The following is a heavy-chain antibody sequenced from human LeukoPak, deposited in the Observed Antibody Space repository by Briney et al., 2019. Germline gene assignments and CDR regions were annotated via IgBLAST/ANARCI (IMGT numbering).Heavy chain of an antibody. CDR3: ARGRLRGTIFGVVTKPYYYYYGMDV. D-gene: IGHD3-3*01. CDR1: GGSISSYY. CDR2: IYYSGST. J-gene: IGHJ6*02. V-gene: IGHV4-59*08. Sequence: SETLSLTCTVSGGSISSYYWSWIRQPPGKGLEWIGYIYYSGSTNYNSSLKSRVTISVDTSKNQFSLKLSSVTAADTAVYYCARGRLRGTIFGVVTKPYYYYYGMDVWGQGTTVTVSS.